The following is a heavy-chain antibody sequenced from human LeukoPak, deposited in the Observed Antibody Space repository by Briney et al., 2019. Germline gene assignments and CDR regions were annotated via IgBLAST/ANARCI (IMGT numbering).Heavy chain of an antibody. Sequence: SETLSLTCTVSGGSISSYYWSWIRQPAGKGLEWIGRIYTSGSTNYNPSLKSRVTMSVDTSKNQFSLKLSSVTAADTAVYYCARSKLLTYYDILTCYYYFDYWGQGTLVTVSS. CDR3: ARSKLLTYYDILTCYYYFDY. CDR2: IYTSGST. CDR1: GGSISSYY. D-gene: IGHD3-9*01. J-gene: IGHJ4*02. V-gene: IGHV4-4*07.